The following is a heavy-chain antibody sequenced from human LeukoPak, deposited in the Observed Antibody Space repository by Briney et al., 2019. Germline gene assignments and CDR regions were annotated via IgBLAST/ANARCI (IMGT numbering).Heavy chain of an antibody. D-gene: IGHD2-2*01. CDR1: GGSISGYY. CDR2: IYYSGNT. J-gene: IGHJ4*02. CDR3: ARLLVVPAAIFDY. V-gene: IGHV4-59*08. Sequence: SETLSLTCTVSGGSISGYYWGWIRQPPGKGLEWIGYIYYSGNTNYNHSLESRVTISIDTSKNQFSLKLSSVTAADTAVYYCARLLVVPAAIFDYWGQGTLVTVSS.